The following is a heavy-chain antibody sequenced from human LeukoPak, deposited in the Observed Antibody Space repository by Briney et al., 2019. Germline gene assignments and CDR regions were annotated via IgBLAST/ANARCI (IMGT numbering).Heavy chain of an antibody. CDR3: ARDSGTTGEVKFDP. J-gene: IGHJ5*02. D-gene: IGHD3-10*01. V-gene: IGHV4-39*02. CDR2: VYYNGRT. Sequence: SETLSLTCFVSGDSITSRSFYWGWIRQPPGKNLEWIGNVYYNGRTSYNPSLKTRVTISVDTSRNHFSLKLTSVTAADTAVYYCARDSGTTGEVKFDPWGQGTLVTVSS. CDR1: GDSITSRSFY.